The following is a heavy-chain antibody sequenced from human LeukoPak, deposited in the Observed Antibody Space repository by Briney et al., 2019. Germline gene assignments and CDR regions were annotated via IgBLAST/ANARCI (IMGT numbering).Heavy chain of an antibody. D-gene: IGHD6-19*01. CDR2: IYNSGNT. J-gene: IGHJ4*02. CDR1: GASISGASYY. Sequence: PSQTLSLTCTVSGASISGASYYWTWIRQHPGKGLEYIGYIYNSGNTFYNPSLKSRVAMSVDTSKNQFSLNLSSVTAADTAVYYCAALSTVAHQFDYWGQGSLVTVTA. V-gene: IGHV4-31*03. CDR3: AALSTVAHQFDY.